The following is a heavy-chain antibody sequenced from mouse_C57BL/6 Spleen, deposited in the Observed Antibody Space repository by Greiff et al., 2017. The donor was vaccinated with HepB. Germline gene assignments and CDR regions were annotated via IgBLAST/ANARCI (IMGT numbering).Heavy chain of an antibody. D-gene: IGHD1-1*01. V-gene: IGHV1-80*01. CDR2: IYPGDGDT. Sequence: QVQLQQSGAELVKPGASVKISCKASGYAFSSYWMNWVKQRPGKGLEWIGQIYPGDGDTNYNGKFKGKATLTADKSSSTAYMQLSSLTSEDSAVYFCARGITTVVAHYFDYWGQGTTLTVSS. CDR1: GYAFSSYW. CDR3: ARGITTVVAHYFDY. J-gene: IGHJ2*01.